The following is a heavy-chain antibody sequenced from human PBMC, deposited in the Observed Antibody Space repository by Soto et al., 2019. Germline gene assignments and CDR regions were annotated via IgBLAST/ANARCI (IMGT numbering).Heavy chain of an antibody. D-gene: IGHD3-10*01. J-gene: IGHJ5*02. Sequence: SETLSLTCTVSGGSISSGDYYWSWIRQPPGKGLEWIGYIYYSGSTYYNPSLKSRVTISVDTSKNQFSLKLSSVTAADTAVYYCARGVPYYYGSGASGWFDPWGQGTLVTVSS. CDR1: GGSISSGDYY. CDR2: IYYSGST. CDR3: ARGVPYYYGSGASGWFDP. V-gene: IGHV4-30-4*01.